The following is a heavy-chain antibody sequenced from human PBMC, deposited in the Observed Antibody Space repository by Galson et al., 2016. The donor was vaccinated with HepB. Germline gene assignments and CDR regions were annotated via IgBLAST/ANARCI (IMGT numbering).Heavy chain of an antibody. J-gene: IGHJ6*02. Sequence: SLRLSCAASGFTFSDHYMDWVRQAPGKGLEWVAVISYDGSNKYYADSVKGRFTISRDNSKNTLYLQMNSLRAEDTAVYYCAREVVPAANGYYYYCGMDVWGQGTTVTVSS. CDR1: GFTFSDHY. V-gene: IGHV3-30-3*01. CDR2: ISYDGSNK. CDR3: AREVVPAANGYYYYCGMDV. D-gene: IGHD2-2*01.